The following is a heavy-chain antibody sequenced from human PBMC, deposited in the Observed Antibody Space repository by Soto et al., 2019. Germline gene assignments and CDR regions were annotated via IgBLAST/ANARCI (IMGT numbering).Heavy chain of an antibody. V-gene: IGHV3-73*01. Sequence: GGSLSLSCAASGFPLSGFDIHWVRQASGEGLEWVGRIKTKVESYATELAASVKGRFTISRDDPKNTAYLEMNSLKTEDTAVYYCTRRYCSGGGCYSDFDYWGQGALVTVSS. D-gene: IGHD2-15*01. J-gene: IGHJ4*02. CDR1: GFPLSGFD. CDR3: TRRYCSGGGCYSDFDY. CDR2: IKTKVESYAT.